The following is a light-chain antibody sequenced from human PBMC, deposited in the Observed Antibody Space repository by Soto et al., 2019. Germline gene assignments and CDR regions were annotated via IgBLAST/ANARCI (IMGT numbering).Light chain of an antibody. V-gene: IGKV3-15*01. J-gene: IGKJ1*01. Sequence: EIVLTRSPATLSVSPGEGSTLSFRASQSIDGNLAWYQHKPGQTPRLLIYDTSTRATGVPARFSGSRSGPEFTLTINSLQPDDFATYYCQHYNSYSEAFGQGTKVDIK. CDR2: DTS. CDR1: QSIDGN. CDR3: QHYNSYSEA.